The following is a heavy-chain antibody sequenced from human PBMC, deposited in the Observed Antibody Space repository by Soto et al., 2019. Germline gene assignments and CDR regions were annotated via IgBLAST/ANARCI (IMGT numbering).Heavy chain of an antibody. CDR1: GFSLSTSGVG. Sequence: SGPTLVKPTQTLTLTCTFSGFSLSTSGVGVGWIRQPPGKALEWLALIYWDDDKRYSPSLKSRLTITKDTSKNQVVLTMTNMDPVDTATYYCAHRHIGIFGVVSVDWFDPWGQGTLVTVSS. J-gene: IGHJ5*02. V-gene: IGHV2-5*02. CDR3: AHRHIGIFGVVSVDWFDP. CDR2: IYWDDDK. D-gene: IGHD3-3*02.